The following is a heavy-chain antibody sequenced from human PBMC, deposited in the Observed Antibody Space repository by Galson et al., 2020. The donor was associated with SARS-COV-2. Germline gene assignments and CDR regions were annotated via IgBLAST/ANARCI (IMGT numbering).Heavy chain of an antibody. D-gene: IGHD6-13*01. J-gene: IGHJ4*02. Sequence: SVKVSCKASGGTFSSYAISWVRQAPGQGLEWMGGIIPIFGTANYAQKFQGRVTITADKSTSTAYMELSSLRSEDTAVYYCGAPPSNPHGQQLSSAGLGYWGQGTLVTVSS. CDR1: GGTFSSYA. V-gene: IGHV1-69*06. CDR3: GAPPSNPHGQQLSSAGLGY. CDR2: IIPIFGTA.